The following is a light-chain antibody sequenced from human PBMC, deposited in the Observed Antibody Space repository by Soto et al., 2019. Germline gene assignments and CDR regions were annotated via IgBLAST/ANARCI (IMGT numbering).Light chain of an antibody. Sequence: SYELTQPPSVSVSPGQTASITCSGDKLGDKYACWYQQKPGQSPVLVIYQDSKRPSGIPERFSGSNSGNTATLTISGTQAMDEADYYCQAWDSSHVVFCGGTKLTVL. CDR3: QAWDSSHVV. CDR2: QDS. CDR1: KLGDKY. V-gene: IGLV3-1*01. J-gene: IGLJ2*01.